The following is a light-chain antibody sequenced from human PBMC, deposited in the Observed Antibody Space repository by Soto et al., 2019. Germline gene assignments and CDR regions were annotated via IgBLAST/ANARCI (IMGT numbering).Light chain of an antibody. V-gene: IGKV3-20*01. Sequence: EIVLTQSPGTLSLSPGERATLSCRASQSVSSSYLAWYQQKPGQAPRLLIYGASSRATGIPDRFRGSGSGTDFTLTISRLEPEDLAVYYCQQYGSSPPNFGQGTRLEMK. CDR1: QSVSSSY. J-gene: IGKJ5*01. CDR3: QQYGSSPPN. CDR2: GAS.